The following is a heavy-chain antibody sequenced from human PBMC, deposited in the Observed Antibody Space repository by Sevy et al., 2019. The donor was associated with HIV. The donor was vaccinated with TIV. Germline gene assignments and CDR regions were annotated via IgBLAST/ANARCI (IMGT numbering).Heavy chain of an antibody. CDR3: ARGDTAMVRYLYYYGMDV. CDR2: ISYDGSNK. V-gene: IGHV3-30*04. J-gene: IGHJ6*02. CDR1: GFTFSSYA. Sequence: GGSLRLSCAASGFTFSSYAMHWVRQAPGKGLEWVAVISYDGSNKYYADSVKGRFTISRDNSKNTLYLQMNSLRAEDRAVYYCARGDTAMVRYLYYYGMDVWGQGTTVTVSS. D-gene: IGHD5-18*01.